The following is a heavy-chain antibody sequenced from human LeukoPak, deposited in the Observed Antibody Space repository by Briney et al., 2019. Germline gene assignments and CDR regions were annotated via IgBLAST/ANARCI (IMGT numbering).Heavy chain of an antibody. Sequence: PGGSLRLSCAASGFTFSSYAMSWVRQAPGKGLEWVSAISGSGGSTYYADSVKGRFTISRDNSKNALYLQMNSLRAEDTAVYYCARGGGGSYYRPLDYWGQGTLVTVSS. D-gene: IGHD1-26*01. CDR2: ISGSGGST. V-gene: IGHV3-23*01. CDR3: ARGGGGSYYRPLDY. J-gene: IGHJ4*02. CDR1: GFTFSSYA.